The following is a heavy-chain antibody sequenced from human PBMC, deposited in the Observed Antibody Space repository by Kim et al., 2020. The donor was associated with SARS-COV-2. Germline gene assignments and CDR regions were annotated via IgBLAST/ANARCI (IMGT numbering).Heavy chain of an antibody. D-gene: IGHD3-22*01. CDR3: ARDDYDSSGYDWFDP. V-gene: IGHV3-30*07. J-gene: IGHJ5*02. Sequence: ADPVKGRFTISRDNYKNTLYLQMNSLRAEDTAVYYCARDDYDSSGYDWFDPWGQGTLVTVSS.